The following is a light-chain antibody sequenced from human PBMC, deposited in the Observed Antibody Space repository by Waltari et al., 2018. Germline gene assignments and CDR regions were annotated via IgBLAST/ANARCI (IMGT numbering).Light chain of an antibody. CDR3: QQYNNWLTWT. CDR1: QRGSSN. CDR2: GAS. J-gene: IGKJ1*01. V-gene: IGKV3-15*01. Sequence: EIVMTQSPATLSVSPGERATLSCRASQRGSSNLAWYQQKPGQAPRLLIYGASTRATGIPARFSGSGSGTEFTLTISSMQSEDFAVYYCQQYNNWLTWTFGQGTKVEIK.